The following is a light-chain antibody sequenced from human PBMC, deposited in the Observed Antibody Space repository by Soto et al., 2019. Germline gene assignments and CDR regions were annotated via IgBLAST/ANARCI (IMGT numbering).Light chain of an antibody. CDR3: QQYNNWPRT. J-gene: IGKJ1*01. CDR1: QSVSSN. CDR2: GAS. V-gene: IGKV3-15*01. Sequence: DIVMTQSADSLALSLGERATINCKSSQSVSSNLAWYQQKPGQAPRLLIYGASTRATGIPARFSGSGSGTEFTLTISSLQSEDFAVYYCQQYNNWPRTFGQGTKVDI.